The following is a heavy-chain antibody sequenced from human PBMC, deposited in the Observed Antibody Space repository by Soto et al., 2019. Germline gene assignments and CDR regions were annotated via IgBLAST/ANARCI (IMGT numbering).Heavy chain of an antibody. V-gene: IGHV4-4*02. CDR2: IFHDGTA. D-gene: IGHD2-21*01. Sequence: PSETLSLTCAVSGVSISSGNWWTWVRQTPQRGLEYIGEIFHDGTANYYPSFERRVAISVDTSKNQFSLKLTSVTAADTAMYYCARLANIFDFDNWGHGTLVTVSS. CDR3: ARLANIFDFDN. CDR1: GVSISSGNW. J-gene: IGHJ4*01.